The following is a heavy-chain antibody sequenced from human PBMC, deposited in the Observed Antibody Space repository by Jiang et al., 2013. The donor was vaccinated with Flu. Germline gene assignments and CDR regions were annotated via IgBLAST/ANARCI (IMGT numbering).Heavy chain of an antibody. D-gene: IGHD1-26*01. V-gene: IGHV3-72*01. Sequence: VQLLESGGGLVQPGGSLRLSCAASGFAFSDHSMDWVRQAPGKGLEWVGRTGNKANRYTTQYAASVKGRFTISRDDSKNSLYLQMSSLKTEDTAVYYCAGVGVDYWGQGTLVTVSS. CDR2: TGNKANRYTT. CDR3: AGVGVDY. CDR1: GFAFSDHS. J-gene: IGHJ4*02.